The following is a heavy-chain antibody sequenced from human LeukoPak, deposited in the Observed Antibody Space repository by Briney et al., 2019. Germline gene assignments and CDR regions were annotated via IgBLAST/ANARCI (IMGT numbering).Heavy chain of an antibody. D-gene: IGHD1-26*01. V-gene: IGHV3-15*01. J-gene: IGHJ3*02. CDR2: IKSKADGGTT. CDR3: TTGRVGVKGAAAFDI. CDR1: GFTFSNAW. Sequence: GGSLRLSCAASGFTFSNAWMSWVRQAPGKGLEWVGRIKSKADGGTTDYAAPVKGRFTISRDDSKNTLYLQMYSLKTEDTAVYYCTTGRVGVKGAAAFDIWGQGTMVTVSS.